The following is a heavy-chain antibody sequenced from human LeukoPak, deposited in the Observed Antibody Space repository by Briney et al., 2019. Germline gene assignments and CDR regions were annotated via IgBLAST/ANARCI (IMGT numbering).Heavy chain of an antibody. Sequence: GGSLRLSCAASGFTFSTSWMHWVRQAPGKGLVWVSRMNSDGSSTGYADSVKGRFTISRDNAKNSLYLQMNSLRAEDTAVYYCARDGSVLLWFGSFDYWGQGTLVTVSS. J-gene: IGHJ4*02. D-gene: IGHD3-10*01. CDR1: GFTFSTSW. CDR2: MNSDGSST. CDR3: ARDGSVLLWFGSFDY. V-gene: IGHV3-74*01.